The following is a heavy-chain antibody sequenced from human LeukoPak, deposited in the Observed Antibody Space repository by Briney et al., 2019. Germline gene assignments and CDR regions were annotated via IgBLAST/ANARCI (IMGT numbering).Heavy chain of an antibody. V-gene: IGHV3-23*01. CDR1: GFTFSSYA. J-gene: IGHJ5*02. CDR3: AKDRVVRGVTPNWFDP. CDR2: ISGSGGST. D-gene: IGHD3-10*01. Sequence: GGSLRLSCAASGFTFSSYAMSWVRQAPGKGLEWVSAISGSGGSTYYADSVKGRFTISRDNSKNTLYPQMNSLRAEDTAVYYCAKDRVVRGVTPNWFDPWGQGTLVTVSS.